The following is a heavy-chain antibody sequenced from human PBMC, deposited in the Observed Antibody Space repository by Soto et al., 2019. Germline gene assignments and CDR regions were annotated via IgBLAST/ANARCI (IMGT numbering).Heavy chain of an antibody. D-gene: IGHD4-17*01. CDR3: AKLSTTVTNNFDY. CDR2: ISYDGTNK. V-gene: IGHV3-30*18. J-gene: IGHJ4*02. CDR1: GLTLSSYG. Sequence: GGSLGLSCAASGLTLSSYGMHWVRQAPGKGLEWVAVISYDGTNKYYADSVKGRFTISRDNSKNTLYLQMNSLRAEDTAVYYCAKLSTTVTNNFDYWGQGTLVTVSS.